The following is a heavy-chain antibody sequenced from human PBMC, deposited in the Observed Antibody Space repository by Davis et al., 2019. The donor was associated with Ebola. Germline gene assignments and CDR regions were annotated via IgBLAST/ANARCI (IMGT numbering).Heavy chain of an antibody. CDR2: TYHSGNT. J-gene: IGHJ2*01. V-gene: IGHV4-59*12. CDR3: ARDSFYGDYLTYFDL. CDR1: GGSISSYY. D-gene: IGHD4-17*01. Sequence: MPSETLSLTCTVSGGSISSYYWNWIRQPPGKGLEWIGETYHSGNTNYNPSLKSRVTISVDKSNNQFSLKLSSVTAADTAVYYCARDSFYGDYLTYFDLWGRGTLVTVSS.